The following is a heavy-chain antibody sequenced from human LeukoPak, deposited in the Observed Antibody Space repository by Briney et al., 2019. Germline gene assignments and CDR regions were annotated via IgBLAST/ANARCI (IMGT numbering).Heavy chain of an antibody. V-gene: IGHV4-39*07. CDR3: ARDAVTTFGAFDI. J-gene: IGHJ3*02. Sequence: SETLSLTCAVSGGSISSSSYYWGWIRQPPGKGLEWIGSIYYSGSTYYNPSLKSRVTISVDTSKNQFSLKLSSVTAADTAVYYCARDAVTTFGAFDIWGQGTMVTVSS. CDR2: IYYSGST. CDR1: GGSISSSSYY. D-gene: IGHD3-16*01.